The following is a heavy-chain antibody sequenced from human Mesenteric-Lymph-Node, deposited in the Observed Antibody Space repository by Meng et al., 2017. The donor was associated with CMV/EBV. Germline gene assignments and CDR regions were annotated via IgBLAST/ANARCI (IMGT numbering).Heavy chain of an antibody. V-gene: IGHV4-34*01. CDR1: GGSFSAYY. D-gene: IGHD4-17*01. J-gene: IGHJ4*02. CDR2: INDRGST. Sequence: YGGSFSAYYWSWIRQPPGKGLEWIGEINDRGSTNFSPSLKSRVSVSVDTSNFQFSLKLSSVTAADTAVYYCARMPSAGDYDVRVDYWGQGTLVTVSS. CDR3: ARMPSAGDYDVRVDY.